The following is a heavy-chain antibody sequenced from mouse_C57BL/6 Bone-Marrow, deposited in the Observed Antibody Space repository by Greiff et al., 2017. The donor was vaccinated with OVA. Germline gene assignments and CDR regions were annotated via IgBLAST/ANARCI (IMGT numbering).Heavy chain of an antibody. J-gene: IGHJ2*01. CDR2: IDPETGGT. Sequence: VQLQESGAELVRPGASVTLSCKASGYTFTDYEMHWVKQTPVHGLEWIGAIDPETGGTAYNQKFKGKAILTADKSSSTAYMELRSLTSEDAAVYYCTTLGPVDYWGQGTTLTVSS. CDR1: GYTFTDYE. D-gene: IGHD4-1*01. CDR3: TTLGPVDY. V-gene: IGHV1-15*01.